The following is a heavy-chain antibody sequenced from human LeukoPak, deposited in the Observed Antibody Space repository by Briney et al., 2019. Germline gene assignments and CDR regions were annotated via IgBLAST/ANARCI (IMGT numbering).Heavy chain of an antibody. CDR1: GFTFSSYG. V-gene: IGHV3-33*01. J-gene: IGHJ4*02. CDR2: IWYDGSNK. D-gene: IGHD1-26*01. Sequence: GGSLRLSCAASGFTFSSYGMHWVRQAPGKGLEWVAVIWYDGSNKHYADFVKGRFTISRDNSKNTLYLQMNSLRAEDTAVYYCAREVGATVDYWGQGTLVTVSS. CDR3: AREVGATVDY.